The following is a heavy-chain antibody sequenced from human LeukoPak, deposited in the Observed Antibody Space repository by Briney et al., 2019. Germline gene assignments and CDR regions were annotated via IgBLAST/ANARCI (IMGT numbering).Heavy chain of an antibody. CDR2: ISGSGGST. CDR3: AKAAGSFYDFWSGYYTYNYFDY. Sequence: PGGSLRLSCAASGFTFNSYVMNWVSQAPGKGLEWVSAISGSGGSTYYADSVKGRFTISRDNPKSTLYLQMNSLRVEDTAVYYCAKAAGSFYDFWSGYYTYNYFDYWGQGTLVTVSS. CDR1: GFTFNSYV. D-gene: IGHD3-3*01. J-gene: IGHJ4*02. V-gene: IGHV3-23*01.